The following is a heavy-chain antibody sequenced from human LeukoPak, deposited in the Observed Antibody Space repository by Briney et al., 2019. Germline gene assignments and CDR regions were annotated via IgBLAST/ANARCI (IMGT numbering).Heavy chain of an antibody. CDR2: INYSGST. CDR1: AGSFSGYY. CDR3: ARLTAGDYGDHGLNSRYSYFYMDV. J-gene: IGHJ6*03. V-gene: IGHV4-34*01. Sequence: SETLSLTCAVYAGSFSGYYWSWIRQPPGKGLEWIGEINYSGSTNYNSSLKSRVSISVDTSKNQFSLKLSSVTAADTAVYYCARLTAGDYGDHGLNSRYSYFYMDVWGKGTTVTISS. D-gene: IGHD4-17*01.